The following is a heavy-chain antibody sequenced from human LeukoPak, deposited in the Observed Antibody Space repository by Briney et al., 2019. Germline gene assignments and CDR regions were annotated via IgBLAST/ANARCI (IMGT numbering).Heavy chain of an antibody. V-gene: IGHV3-7*03. CDR3: ARGRSYGRYYFDY. D-gene: IGHD5-18*01. J-gene: IGHJ4*02. CDR2: IKQDGSEK. CDR1: GFTFSSYW. Sequence: PGGSLRLSCAASGFTFSSYWMSWVRQAPGKGLEGVANIKQDGSEKYYVDSVKGRFTISRDNAKNSLYLQMNSLRAEDTAVYYCARGRSYGRYYFDYWGQGTLVTVSS.